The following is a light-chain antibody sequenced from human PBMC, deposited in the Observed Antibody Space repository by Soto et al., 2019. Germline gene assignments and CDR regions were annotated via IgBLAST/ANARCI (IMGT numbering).Light chain of an antibody. CDR1: SSGVGRYNY. J-gene: IGLJ1*01. CDR3: CSYAGSDTHV. V-gene: IGLV2-11*01. Sequence: QSALTQPRSVSGSPGQSVTISCTGTSSGVGRYNYVSWYQQQPGKAPKLIIYDVTKRPSGVPDRFSGSKSGNTASLTISGLQAEDEADYYCCSYAGSDTHVFGTGTKLTVL. CDR2: DVT.